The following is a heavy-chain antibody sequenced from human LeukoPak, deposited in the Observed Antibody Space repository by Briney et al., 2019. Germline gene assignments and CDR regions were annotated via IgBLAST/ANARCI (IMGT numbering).Heavy chain of an antibody. CDR2: ISAYNGYT. Sequence: ASVKVSCKASDYTFTSYGITWVRQAPGQGLEWMGWISAYNGYTNYAQKLQGRVTMTTDTSTGTAYMELRSLRSDDTAVYYCARDLGYHGRGWYFDLWGRGTLVTVSS. V-gene: IGHV1-18*01. J-gene: IGHJ2*01. CDR1: DYTFTSYG. CDR3: ARDLGYHGRGWYFDL. D-gene: IGHD3-16*01.